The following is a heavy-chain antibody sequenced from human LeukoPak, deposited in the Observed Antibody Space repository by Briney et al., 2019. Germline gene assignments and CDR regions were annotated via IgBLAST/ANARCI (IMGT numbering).Heavy chain of an antibody. CDR3: ARGGQWLVLGPNWFDP. Sequence: AGGSLRLSCAASGFTFSSYSMNWGRQAPGKVLEWVSSISSSSSYIYYADSVKGRFTISRDNAKNSLYLQMNSLRAEDTAVYYCARGGQWLVLGPNWFDPWGQGTLVTVSS. V-gene: IGHV3-21*01. D-gene: IGHD6-19*01. CDR2: ISSSSSYI. J-gene: IGHJ5*02. CDR1: GFTFSSYS.